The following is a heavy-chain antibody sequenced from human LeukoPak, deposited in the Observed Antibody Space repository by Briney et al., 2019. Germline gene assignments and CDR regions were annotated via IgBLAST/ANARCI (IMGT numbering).Heavy chain of an antibody. D-gene: IGHD3-16*01. CDR1: GGSISRGNW. J-gene: IGHJ4*02. Sequence: NPSETLSLTCAVSGGSISRGNWWSWVRQPPGKGLEWIGEIYHSGNTNYNPSLESRVTISVDTSKNQFSLKLNSVTAADTAMYHCAGYIIPYTFGYWGQGTLVTVSS. CDR3: AGYIIPYTFGY. V-gene: IGHV4-4*02. CDR2: IYHSGNT.